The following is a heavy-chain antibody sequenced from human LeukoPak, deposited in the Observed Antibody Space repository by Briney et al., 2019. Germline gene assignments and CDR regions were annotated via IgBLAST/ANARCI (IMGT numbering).Heavy chain of an antibody. CDR3: ARVYSGYDLPGSLANYYFDY. CDR2: FYSGGST. J-gene: IGHJ4*02. CDR1: GGSISSYY. V-gene: IGHV4-4*07. D-gene: IGHD5-12*01. Sequence: SETLSLTCTVSGGSISSYYWSWIRQPAGKGLEGSGRFYSGGSTDYNPSLKSGGTMSVDTYKKQCSLKLRYVTAGEAAGYYCARVYSGYDLPGSLANYYFDYWGQGTLVTVSS.